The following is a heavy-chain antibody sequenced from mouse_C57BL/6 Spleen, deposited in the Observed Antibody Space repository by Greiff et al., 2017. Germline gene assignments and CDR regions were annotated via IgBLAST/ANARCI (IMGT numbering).Heavy chain of an antibody. J-gene: IGHJ4*01. D-gene: IGHD2-5*01. V-gene: IGHV1-42*01. CDR1: GYSFTGYY. CDR2: INPSTGGT. Sequence: VQLQQSGPELVKPGASVKISCKASGYSFTGYYMNWVKQSPEKSLEWIGEINPSTGGTTYNQKFKAKATLTVDKSSSTAYMQLKSLTSEDSAVYYCARADYSKRGPYAMEYRGQGTSVTVS. CDR3: ARADYSKRGPYAMEY.